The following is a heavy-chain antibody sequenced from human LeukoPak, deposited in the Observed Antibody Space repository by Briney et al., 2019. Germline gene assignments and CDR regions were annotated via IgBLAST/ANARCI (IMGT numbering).Heavy chain of an antibody. Sequence: PGGSLRLSCAASGFTFSSYGMHWVRQAPGKGLEWVSSISSSSSYIYYADSVKGRFTISRDNAKNSLYLQMNSLRAEDTAVYYCARGSLDAFDIWGQGTMVTVSS. J-gene: IGHJ3*02. CDR3: ARGSLDAFDI. V-gene: IGHV3-21*01. CDR1: GFTFSSYG. CDR2: ISSSSSYI.